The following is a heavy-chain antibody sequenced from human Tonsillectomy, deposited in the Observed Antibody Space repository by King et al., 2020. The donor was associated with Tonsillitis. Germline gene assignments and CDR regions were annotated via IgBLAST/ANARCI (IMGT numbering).Heavy chain of an antibody. CDR1: GDSISSSSYY. Sequence: QLQESGPGLVKPSETLSLTCTVSGDSISSSSYYWGWIRQPPGKGLEWIGSIYYSGSTYYNPSLKSRVTISVDTSKNQFSLKLSSVTAADTAVYYCARRYYDILTGQNLIDYWGQGTLVTVSS. V-gene: IGHV4-39*01. CDR3: ARRYYDILTGQNLIDY. CDR2: IYYSGST. D-gene: IGHD3-9*01. J-gene: IGHJ4*02.